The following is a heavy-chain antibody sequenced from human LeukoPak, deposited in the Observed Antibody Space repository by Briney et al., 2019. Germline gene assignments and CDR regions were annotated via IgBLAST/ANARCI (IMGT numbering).Heavy chain of an antibody. CDR3: ARGEERFLEWLSYKTWFDP. V-gene: IGHV4-39*07. D-gene: IGHD3-3*01. Sequence: PSETLSLTCTVSGGSISSSSYYWGWIRQPPGKGLEWIGSIYYSGSTYYNPSLKSRVTISVDTSKNQFSLKLSSVTAADTAVYYCARGEERFLEWLSYKTWFDPWGQGTLVTVSS. J-gene: IGHJ5*02. CDR2: IYYSGST. CDR1: GGSISSSSYY.